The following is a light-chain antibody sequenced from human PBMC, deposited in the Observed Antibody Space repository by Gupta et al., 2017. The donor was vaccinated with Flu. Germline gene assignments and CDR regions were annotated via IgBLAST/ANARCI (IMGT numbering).Light chain of an antibody. CDR1: QNITTY. Sequence: DIQMTQSPSSLFASVGDRVTITCRASQNITTYLHWYQQKPGRAPNLLIHAASSLRSGVPSRFSGSGSGTDFTLTISSLQPEDFATYYCQQSHGTFGQGTKVEIK. J-gene: IGKJ1*01. V-gene: IGKV1-39*01. CDR3: QQSHGT. CDR2: AAS.